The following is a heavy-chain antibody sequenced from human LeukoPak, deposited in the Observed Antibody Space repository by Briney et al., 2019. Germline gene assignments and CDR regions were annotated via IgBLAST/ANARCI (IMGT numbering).Heavy chain of an antibody. Sequence: SETLSLTCAVSGYSISSGYYWGWIRQPPGKGLEWIGSNYHSGSTYYNPSLKSRVTISVDTSKHQFSLKLSSVTAADTAVYYCARHLAVGGTASAFDIWGQGTMVTVSS. CDR3: ARHLAVGGTASAFDI. CDR2: NYHSGST. D-gene: IGHD6-19*01. V-gene: IGHV4-38-2*01. CDR1: GYSISSGYY. J-gene: IGHJ3*02.